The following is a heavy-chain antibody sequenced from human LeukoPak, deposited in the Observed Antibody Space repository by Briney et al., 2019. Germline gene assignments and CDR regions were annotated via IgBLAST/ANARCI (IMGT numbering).Heavy chain of an antibody. CDR1: GYTFTSYD. J-gene: IGHJ6*02. D-gene: IGHD3-10*01. Sequence: ASVKVSCKASGYTFTSYDINWVRQATGQGLEWMGWMNPNSGNTGYAQKFQGRVTMTRNTSISTAYMELSSLRSEDTAVYYCATGSGSLWAYYYYYYGMDVWGQGTTVTVSS. CDR2: MNPNSGNT. V-gene: IGHV1-8*01. CDR3: ATGSGSLWAYYYYYYGMDV.